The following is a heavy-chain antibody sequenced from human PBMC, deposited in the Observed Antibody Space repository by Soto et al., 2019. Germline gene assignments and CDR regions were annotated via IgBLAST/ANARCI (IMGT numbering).Heavy chain of an antibody. CDR3: ARSPVGDAFNV. CDR2: ISSGSDYI. CDR1: GFTFSSYS. V-gene: IGHV3-21*01. Sequence: EVQLVESGGGLVKPGGSLRLSCAASGFTFSSYSMNWVRQAPGKGLEWVSSISSGSDYIFYADSVKGRFTISRDNAKNALFLQINGLTAEDTAVYYCARSPVGDAFNVWGQGTVVTVSS. J-gene: IGHJ3*01.